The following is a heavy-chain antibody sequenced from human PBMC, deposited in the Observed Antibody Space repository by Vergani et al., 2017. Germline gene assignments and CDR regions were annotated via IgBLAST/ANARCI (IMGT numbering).Heavy chain of an antibody. J-gene: IGHJ4*02. Sequence: QVQVVQSGAEVKKSGASVKVSCKTSGYTFSNDYMHWVRQAPGQGLEWMGIINPSGGHTNYAQKFQGRVTMTRDTSTITVYMELSSLRPEYTAIYYCARGDYGILSGYRYWGQGALVTVS. D-gene: IGHD3-9*01. CDR2: INPSGGHT. CDR3: ARGDYGILSGYRY. CDR1: GYTFSNDY. V-gene: IGHV1-46*03.